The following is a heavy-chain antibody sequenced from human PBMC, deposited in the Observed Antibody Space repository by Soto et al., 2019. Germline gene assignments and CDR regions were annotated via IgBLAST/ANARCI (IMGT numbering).Heavy chain of an antibody. J-gene: IGHJ4*02. CDR2: IYYSGST. V-gene: IGHV4-59*01. CDR3: ARRWGGSLDY. CDR1: GGSISSYY. D-gene: IGHD1-26*01. Sequence: QVQLQESGPGLVKPSETLSLTCTVSGGSISSYYWSWIRQPPGKGLEWIGYIYYSGSTNYNPSLKSRVTISVDTSKNLFSLKLSSVTAADTAVYYCARRWGGSLDYWGQGTLVTVSS.